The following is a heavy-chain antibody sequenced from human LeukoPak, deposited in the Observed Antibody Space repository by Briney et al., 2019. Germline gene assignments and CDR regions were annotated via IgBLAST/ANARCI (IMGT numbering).Heavy chain of an antibody. Sequence: PSETLSLTCTVSGGSISSYYWSWIRQPAGKGLEWIGRIYTSGSTNYNPSLKSRVTMSVDTSKNQFSLKLSSVTAADTAVYYRARDMAVAGWGGFDYWGQGTLVTVSS. CDR2: IYTSGST. J-gene: IGHJ4*02. D-gene: IGHD6-19*01. V-gene: IGHV4-4*07. CDR3: ARDMAVAGWGGFDY. CDR1: GGSISSYY.